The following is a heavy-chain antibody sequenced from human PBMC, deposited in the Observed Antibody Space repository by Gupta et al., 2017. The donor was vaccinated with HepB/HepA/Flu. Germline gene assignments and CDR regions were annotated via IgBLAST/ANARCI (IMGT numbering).Heavy chain of an antibody. V-gene: IGHV4-39*01. Sequence: QLQLQESGPGLVKPSETLSLPCTVSGGSISSRNYFWGWIRQPPGKGLEWIGMIYYTGLTHYNLSLKSRVTILGDTSKNQFSLNLYSVTAADTAVYYCVSRMNARGWFDPWGQGTLVTVSS. CDR2: IYYTGLT. CDR1: GGSISSRNYF. J-gene: IGHJ5*02. CDR3: VSRMNARGWFDP.